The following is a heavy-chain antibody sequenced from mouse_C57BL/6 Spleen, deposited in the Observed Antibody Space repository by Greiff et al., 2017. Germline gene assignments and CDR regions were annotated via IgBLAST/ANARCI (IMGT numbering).Heavy chain of an antibody. CDR3: TRGSSFSWFAY. CDR2: IRNKANNHAT. D-gene: IGHD1-1*01. Sequence: EVKLLESGGGLVHPGGSMKLSCAASGFTFSDAWMDWVRQSPEKGLEWVAEIRNKANNHATYYAESVKGRFTISRDDSKSSVYLQMNSLRAEDTGIYYWTRGSSFSWFAYWGQGTLVTVSA. CDR1: GFTFSDAW. V-gene: IGHV6-6*01. J-gene: IGHJ3*01.